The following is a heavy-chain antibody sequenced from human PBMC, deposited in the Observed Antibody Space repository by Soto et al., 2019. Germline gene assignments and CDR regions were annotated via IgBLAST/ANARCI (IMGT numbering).Heavy chain of an antibody. Sequence: EVQLLDSGGGLVQPGGSLRLSCAASGFTFSDYAMRWLRQPPGKGLEWVSAISGSGDRTYYADSVKGRFTTSRDNSKNALYLQMSSLRAEDSAVYYCVRERSGYSYADSWGQGTLVTVSS. CDR1: GFTFSDYA. J-gene: IGHJ4*02. CDR2: ISGSGDRT. CDR3: VRERSGYSYADS. D-gene: IGHD5-18*01. V-gene: IGHV3-23*01.